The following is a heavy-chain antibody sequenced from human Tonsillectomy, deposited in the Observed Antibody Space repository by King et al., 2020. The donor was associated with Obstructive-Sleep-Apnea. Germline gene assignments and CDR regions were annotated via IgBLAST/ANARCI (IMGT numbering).Heavy chain of an antibody. J-gene: IGHJ3*02. CDR1: GYTFTSYG. CDR2: ISAYNGNT. D-gene: IGHD3-22*01. CDR3: ARDPSRAYYYDSSGYFAFDI. Sequence: VQLVESGAEVKKPGASVKVSCKASGYTFTSYGISWVRQAPGQGLEWMGWISAYNGNTNYAQKLQGRVTMTTDTSTSTAYMELRSLRSDDTAVYYCARDPSRAYYYDSSGYFAFDIWGQGTMVTVSS. V-gene: IGHV1-18*04.